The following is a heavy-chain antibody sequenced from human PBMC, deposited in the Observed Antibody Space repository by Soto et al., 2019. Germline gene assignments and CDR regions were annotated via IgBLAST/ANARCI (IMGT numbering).Heavy chain of an antibody. CDR1: GYSFTSYW. CDR3: ARLRVGFGELLTY. D-gene: IGHD3-10*01. CDR2: IDPSDSYT. V-gene: IGHV5-10-1*01. J-gene: IGHJ4*02. Sequence: EVQLVQSGAEVKKPGESLRISCKGSGYSFTSYWISWVRQMPGKGLEWMGRIDPSDSYTNYSPSFQGHVTISADKSIRNAYPQGGRPKASDTAMYYCARLRVGFGELLTYWGQGTLVTVSS.